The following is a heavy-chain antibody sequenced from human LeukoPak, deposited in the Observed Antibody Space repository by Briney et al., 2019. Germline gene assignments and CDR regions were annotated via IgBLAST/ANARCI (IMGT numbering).Heavy chain of an antibody. D-gene: IGHD3-3*01. CDR3: ARYAPRRITIFGVVPLGMDV. V-gene: IGHV3-21*01. J-gene: IGHJ6*02. CDR2: ISSSSSYI. Sequence: GGSLRLSCAASGFTFSSYSMNWVRQAPGKGLEWVSSISSSSSYIYYADSVKGRFTISRDNAKNSLYLQMNSLRAEDTAVYYCARYAPRRITIFGVVPLGMDVWGQGTTVTVSS. CDR1: GFTFSSYS.